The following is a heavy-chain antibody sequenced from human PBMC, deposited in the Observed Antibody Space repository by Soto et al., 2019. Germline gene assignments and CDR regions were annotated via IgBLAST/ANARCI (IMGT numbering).Heavy chain of an antibody. CDR3: AREGRGTYYDFWSGYYN. Sequence: TLSLTCAVSGGSISSSNWWSWVRQPPGKGLEWIGEIYHSGSTNYNPSLKSRVTISVDKSKNQFSLKLSSVTAADTAVYYCAREGRGTYYDFWSGYYNWGQGTLVTV. CDR1: GGSISSSNW. D-gene: IGHD3-3*01. V-gene: IGHV4-4*02. J-gene: IGHJ4*02. CDR2: IYHSGST.